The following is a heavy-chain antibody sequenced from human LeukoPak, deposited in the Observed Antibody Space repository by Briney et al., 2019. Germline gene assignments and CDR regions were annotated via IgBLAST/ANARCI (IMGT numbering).Heavy chain of an antibody. V-gene: IGHV4-34*01. CDR1: GGSFSGYY. D-gene: IGHD2-21*02. CDR2: INHSGST. J-gene: IGHJ6*03. Sequence: SETLSLTCAVYGGSFSGYYWSWIRQPPGKGLEWIGEINHSGSTNYNPSLKSRVTISVDTSKNQFSLKLSSVTAANTAVYYCARVRDPRDRTPDYYYYMDVWGKGTTVTVSS. CDR3: ARVRDPRDRTPDYYYYMDV.